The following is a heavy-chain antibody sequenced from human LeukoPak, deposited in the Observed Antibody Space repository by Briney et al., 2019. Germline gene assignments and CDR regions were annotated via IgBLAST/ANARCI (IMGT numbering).Heavy chain of an antibody. CDR3: ARDHYYVPDY. CDR2: IHSDGIGT. V-gene: IGHV3-74*03. Sequence: PGGSLRLSCAASGFSFSTSWMHWVRQAPGKGLVWVSHIHSDGIGTTYADSVKGRFTISRDNSKNTLDLQMNNLRAEDTAVYYCARDHYYVPDYWGQGTLVTVSS. J-gene: IGHJ4*02. CDR1: GFSFSTSW. D-gene: IGHD3-10*02.